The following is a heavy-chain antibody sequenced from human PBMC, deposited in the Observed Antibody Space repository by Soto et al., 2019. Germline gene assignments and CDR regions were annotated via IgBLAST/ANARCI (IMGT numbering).Heavy chain of an antibody. CDR1: GYTFTGYY. V-gene: IGHV1-2*04. D-gene: IGHD6-13*01. Sequence: GASVKVSCKASGYTFTGYYMHWVRQAPGQGLEWMGWINPNSGGTNYAQKFQGWVTMTRDTSISTAYMELSRLRSDDTAVYYCAKGSSSWYPGMDVWGQGTTVTVSS. CDR3: AKGSSSWYPGMDV. CDR2: INPNSGGT. J-gene: IGHJ6*02.